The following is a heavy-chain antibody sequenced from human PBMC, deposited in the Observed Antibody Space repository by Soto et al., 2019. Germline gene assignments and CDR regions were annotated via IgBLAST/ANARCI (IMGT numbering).Heavy chain of an antibody. D-gene: IGHD1-26*01. Sequence: QVQLVQSGAEVKKPGSSVKVSCKASGGTFSSYAISWVRQAPGQGLEWMGGIIPIFGTANYAQKFQGRVTITADKSTSTAYMERGSLRAEDTAVYYGAVSNSGSYYFDYWGQGTLVTVSS. CDR2: IIPIFGTA. V-gene: IGHV1-69*06. CDR1: GGTFSSYA. J-gene: IGHJ4*02. CDR3: AVSNSGSYYFDY.